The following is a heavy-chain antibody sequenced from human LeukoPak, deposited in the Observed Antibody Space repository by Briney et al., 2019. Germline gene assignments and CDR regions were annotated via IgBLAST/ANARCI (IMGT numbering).Heavy chain of an antibody. J-gene: IGHJ3*02. Sequence: SETLSLTCTVSRGSISSSSHYWGWIRQPPGKGLEWIGSMYYSGGTYRNPSLRSRVTISVDTSKNQSSLKLTSVTAADTAVYYCARDRGARDAFDIWGQGTMVTVSS. CDR2: MYYSGGT. V-gene: IGHV4-39*07. CDR3: ARDRGARDAFDI. CDR1: RGSISSSSHY. D-gene: IGHD5-24*01.